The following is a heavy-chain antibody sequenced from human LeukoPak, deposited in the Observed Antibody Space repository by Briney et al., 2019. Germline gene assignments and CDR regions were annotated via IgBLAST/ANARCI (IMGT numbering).Heavy chain of an antibody. CDR2: IYYSGNT. CDR1: GGSISSSTYY. J-gene: IGHJ4*02. D-gene: IGHD5-24*01. V-gene: IGHV4-39*07. Sequence: SETLSLTCTVSGGSISSSTYYWGWIRQPPGKGLEWIGSIYYSGNTYYNPSLNIRVTISVDTSKNQFSLKLSSVTAADAAVYYCARDQGDGYLDYWGQGTLVTVSS. CDR3: ARDQGDGYLDY.